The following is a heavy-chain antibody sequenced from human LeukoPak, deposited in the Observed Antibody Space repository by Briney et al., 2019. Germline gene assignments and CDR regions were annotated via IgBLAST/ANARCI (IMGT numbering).Heavy chain of an antibody. V-gene: IGHV3-53*01. CDR1: GFTVSSNY. D-gene: IGHD3-22*01. CDR3: ARPTVDYYDSSGYLYWYFDL. CDR2: IYSGGST. Sequence: PGGSLRLSCAASGFTVSSNYMSWVRQAPGKGLEWVSVIYSGGSTYYADSVKGRFTISRDNSKNTLYLQMNSLRAEDTAVYYCARPTVDYYDSSGYLYWYFDLWGRGTLVTVSS. J-gene: IGHJ2*01.